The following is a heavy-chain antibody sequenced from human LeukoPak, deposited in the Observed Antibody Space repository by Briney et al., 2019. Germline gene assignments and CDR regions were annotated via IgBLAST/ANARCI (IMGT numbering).Heavy chain of an antibody. V-gene: IGHV4-34*01. D-gene: IGHD3-9*01. J-gene: IGHJ2*01. CDR2: INHSGST. Sequence: PSETLSLTCAVYGGSFSGYYWSWIRQPPGKGLEWIGEINHSGSTNYNPSLKSRVTISVDTSKNQFSPKLSSVTAADTAVYYCARGDILTGYYRWYFDLWGRGTLVTVSS. CDR1: GGSFSGYY. CDR3: ARGDILTGYYRWYFDL.